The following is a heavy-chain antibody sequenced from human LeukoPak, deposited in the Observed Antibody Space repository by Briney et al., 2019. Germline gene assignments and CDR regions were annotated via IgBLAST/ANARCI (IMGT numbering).Heavy chain of an antibody. J-gene: IGHJ4*02. CDR2: ISTSGNYI. V-gene: IGHV3-21*01. CDR3: ARGAYNSGGTLEI. D-gene: IGHD3-22*01. CDR1: GFTFSSYS. Sequence: PGGSLRLSCAASGFTFSSYSMNWVRQAPGKGLEWVSYISTSGNYIYYSDSEKGRFTISRDNAKNSLYLQMHSLRADDTAVYYCARGAYNSGGTLEIWGQGTLVTVSS.